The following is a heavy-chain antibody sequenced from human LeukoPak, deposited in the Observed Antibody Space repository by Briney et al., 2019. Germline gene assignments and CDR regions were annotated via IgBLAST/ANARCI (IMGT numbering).Heavy chain of an antibody. J-gene: IGHJ6*03. CDR3: ARWGSPPLDYYYYYYMDV. D-gene: IGHD3-16*01. Sequence: ASVKVSCKASGGTFSSYAISWVRQAPGQGLEWMGWINPNSGGTNYAQKLQGRVTMTTDTSTSTAYMELRSLRSDDTAVYYCARWGSPPLDYYYYYYMDVWGKGTTVTVSS. V-gene: IGHV1-18*01. CDR1: GGTFSSYA. CDR2: INPNSGGT.